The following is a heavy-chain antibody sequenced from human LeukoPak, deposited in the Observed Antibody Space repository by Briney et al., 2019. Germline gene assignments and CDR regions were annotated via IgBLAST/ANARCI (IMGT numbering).Heavy chain of an antibody. Sequence: PGGSLRLSCAASGFTFSSYAMHWVRQAPGKGLEWVAVISYDGSNKYYADSVKGRFTISRDNSKNTLYLQMNSLRAEDTAVYYCARTPYYDILTGYFYWGQGTLVTVSS. CDR2: ISYDGSNK. CDR1: GFTFSSYA. V-gene: IGHV3-30*04. J-gene: IGHJ4*02. CDR3: ARTPYYDILTGYFY. D-gene: IGHD3-9*01.